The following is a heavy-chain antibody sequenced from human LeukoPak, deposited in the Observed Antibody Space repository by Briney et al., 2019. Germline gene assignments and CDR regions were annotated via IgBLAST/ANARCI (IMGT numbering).Heavy chain of an antibody. CDR3: ARPYYYGSRIDP. CDR1: GVSISSGDYY. D-gene: IGHD3-22*01. CDR2: MYYSGST. V-gene: IGHV4-30-4*01. Sequence: SETLSLTCTVSGVSISSGDYYWSWIRQPPGKGLEWIGYMYYSGSTYYNPSLKSRVTISLDTSKNQFSLKLSSVTAADTAVYYCARPYYYGSRIDPWGQGTLVTVSS. J-gene: IGHJ5*02.